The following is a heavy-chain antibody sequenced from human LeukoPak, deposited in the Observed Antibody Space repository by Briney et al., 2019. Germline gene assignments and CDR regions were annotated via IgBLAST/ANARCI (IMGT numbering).Heavy chain of an antibody. CDR3: ARHAITMIVVDRTYYFDY. J-gene: IGHJ4*02. V-gene: IGHV4-39*01. CDR2: IYYSGST. Sequence: SETLSLTCTVSGGSISSSSYYWGRIRQPPGKGLEWIGSIYYSGSTYYNPSLKSRVTISVDTSKNQFSLKLSSVTAADTAVYYCARHAITMIVVDRTYYFDYWGQGTLVTVSS. CDR1: GGSISSSSYY. D-gene: IGHD3-22*01.